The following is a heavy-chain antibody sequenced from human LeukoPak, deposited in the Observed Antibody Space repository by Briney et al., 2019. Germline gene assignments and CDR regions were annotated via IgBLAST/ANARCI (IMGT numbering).Heavy chain of an antibody. D-gene: IGHD6-13*01. Sequence: GASVKVSCKASGGTFSSYAISWVRQAPGQGLEWMGGIIPIFGTANYAQKFQGRVTITADESTSTAYMELSSLRSEDTAVYYCASRIAAAGEYFQHWGQGTLVTVSS. V-gene: IGHV1-69*13. CDR2: IIPIFGTA. J-gene: IGHJ1*01. CDR3: ASRIAAAGEYFQH. CDR1: GGTFSSYA.